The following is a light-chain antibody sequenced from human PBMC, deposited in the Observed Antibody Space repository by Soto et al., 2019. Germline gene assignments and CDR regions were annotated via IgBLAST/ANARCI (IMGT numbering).Light chain of an antibody. CDR1: QNIRSR. CDR3: QQYTNTNNPWM. CDR2: DAS. V-gene: IGKV1-5*01. J-gene: IGKJ1*01. Sequence: DFPMTQSPSTLSASVGDRVTITCRPSQNIRSRLAWFQQKPGKAPKLLVYDASTLQSGVATRFSGSGSGTEFTRIISGLQPEESATYYCQQYTNTNNPWMFGQGTKVDIK.